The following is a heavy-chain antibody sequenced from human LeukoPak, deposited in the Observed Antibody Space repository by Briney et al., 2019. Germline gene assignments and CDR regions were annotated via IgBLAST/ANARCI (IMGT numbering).Heavy chain of an antibody. D-gene: IGHD3-22*01. CDR2: IYSGGST. CDR3: AREGDSSGYSIDY. V-gene: IGHV3-66*01. CDR1: GFTVSSNY. Sequence: GGSLRLSCAASGFTVSSNYMSWVRQAPGKGLEWVSVIYSGGSTYYADSVKGRFTISRDNSKNTLYLQMNSLRAEDTAVYYCAREGDSSGYSIDYWGQGTLVTVSS. J-gene: IGHJ4*02.